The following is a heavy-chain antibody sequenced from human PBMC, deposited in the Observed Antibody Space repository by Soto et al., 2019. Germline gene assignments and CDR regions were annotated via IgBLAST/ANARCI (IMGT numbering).Heavy chain of an antibody. D-gene: IGHD3-10*01. CDR2: INAGNGRE. J-gene: IGHJ4*02. Sequence: QVQLEQSGAEVKKPGASVKVSYKTSGYTFTSYTLHWVRQAPGQGLEWMGWINAGNGREKYSQRFQDEVSLSTEKSPATAYMELRSPRSEDTALYLCARGGGWVGEASFDSWGQGTLVTVSS. CDR1: GYTFTSYT. CDR3: ARGGGWVGEASFDS. V-gene: IGHV1-3*01.